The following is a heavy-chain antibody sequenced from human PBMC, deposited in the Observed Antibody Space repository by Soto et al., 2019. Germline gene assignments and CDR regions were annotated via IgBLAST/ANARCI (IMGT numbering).Heavy chain of an antibody. CDR3: ALTLETIRDEAFDI. CDR2: IYPSGTT. V-gene: IGHV4-30-4*01. CDR1: GASIGSLDYY. Sequence: QVQLQESGPGLVKPSQNLSLTCSVSGASIGSLDYYWSWVRQPPGKGLEWIGFIYPSGTTLYNPSLNSRLTISMDTSKNCFSLRLSSVTAADAAVYFCALTLETIRDEAFDIWGQGTMVTVSS. D-gene: IGHD4-17*01. J-gene: IGHJ3*02.